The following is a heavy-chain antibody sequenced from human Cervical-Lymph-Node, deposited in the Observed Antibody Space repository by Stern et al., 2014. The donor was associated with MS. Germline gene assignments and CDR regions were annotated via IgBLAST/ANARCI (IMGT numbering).Heavy chain of an antibody. CDR1: GFTFSSYG. V-gene: IGHV3-33*01. J-gene: IGHJ4*02. CDR3: ARDEGIGGYFDY. CDR2: IWYDGSDK. D-gene: IGHD1-26*01. Sequence: VQLVESGGGVVQPGRSLRLSCAASGFTFSSYGMHWVRQAPCKGLEWVAVIWYDGSDKYYADSVKGRFTISRDNSKNTLYLQMNSLRAEDTAVYYCARDEGIGGYFDYWGQGTLVTVSS.